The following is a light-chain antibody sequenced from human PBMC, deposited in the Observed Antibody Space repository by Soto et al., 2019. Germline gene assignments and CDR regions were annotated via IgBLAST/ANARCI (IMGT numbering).Light chain of an antibody. CDR1: QSVSSN. V-gene: IGKV3-15*01. J-gene: IGKJ1*01. CDR2: GAS. CDR3: QQYNNWPRT. Sequence: EIVMTESATTMSVSPGERATLSCRASQSVSSNLAWYQQKPGQAPRLLIYGASTRATGIPARFSGSGSGTEFTLTISSLQSEDFAVYYCQQYNNWPRTFGQVT.